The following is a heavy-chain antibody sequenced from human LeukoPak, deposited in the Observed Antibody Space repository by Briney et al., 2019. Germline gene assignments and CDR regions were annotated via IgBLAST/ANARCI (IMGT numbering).Heavy chain of an antibody. D-gene: IGHD4-17*01. Sequence: GASVKVSCKASGYTFTGYYMHWVRQAPGQGLEWMGWINPNSGGTNYAQKFQGRVTMTRDTSISTAYMELSRLRSDDTAVYYCARTPSGPTVTSGYWGQGTLVTVSS. J-gene: IGHJ4*02. CDR3: ARTPSGPTVTSGY. CDR2: INPNSGGT. CDR1: GYTFTGYY. V-gene: IGHV1-2*02.